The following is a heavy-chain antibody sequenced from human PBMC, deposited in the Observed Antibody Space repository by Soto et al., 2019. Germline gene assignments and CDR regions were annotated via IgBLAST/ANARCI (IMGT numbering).Heavy chain of an antibody. V-gene: IGHV4-34*01. CDR2: INHSGVT. CDR3: ARDKVVLARDYYYFGMDV. CDR1: GGSXSGYY. Sequence: SETLSLTCAVYGGSXSGYYWSWIRQPPGKGLEWIGEINHSGVTNYKPSLKRRVTISVDTSKNTLYLQMNSLRAEDTAVYYCARDKVVLARDYYYFGMDVWGQGTTVTVSS. J-gene: IGHJ6*02. D-gene: IGHD3-22*01.